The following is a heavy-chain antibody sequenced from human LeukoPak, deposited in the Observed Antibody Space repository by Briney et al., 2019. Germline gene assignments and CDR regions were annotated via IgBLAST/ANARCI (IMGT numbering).Heavy chain of an antibody. Sequence: GGSLRLSCAASGFTFSSYGMSWVRQAPGKGLEWVSAISGSGGSTYYADSVKGRFTISRDNSKNTLYLQMNSLRAEDTAVYYCAKDLRGGYSSSQSYYMDVWGKGTTVTISS. CDR1: GFTFSSYG. J-gene: IGHJ6*03. CDR3: AKDLRGGYSSSQSYYMDV. V-gene: IGHV3-23*01. CDR2: ISGSGGST. D-gene: IGHD6-13*01.